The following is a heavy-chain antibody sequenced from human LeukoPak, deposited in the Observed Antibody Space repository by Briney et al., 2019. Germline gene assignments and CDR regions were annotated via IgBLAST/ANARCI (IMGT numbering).Heavy chain of an antibody. CDR1: GFTFSSYS. V-gene: IGHV3-23*01. Sequence: GGSLRLSCAASGFTFSSYSMSWVRQAPGKGLEWVSAISGSGGSTYYADSVKGRFTISRDNSKNTLYLQMNSLRAEDTAVYYCARWYYYETSGLYYGSFDNWGQGTLVTVSS. CDR3: ARWYYYETSGLYYGSFDN. D-gene: IGHD3-22*01. J-gene: IGHJ5*02. CDR2: ISGSGGST.